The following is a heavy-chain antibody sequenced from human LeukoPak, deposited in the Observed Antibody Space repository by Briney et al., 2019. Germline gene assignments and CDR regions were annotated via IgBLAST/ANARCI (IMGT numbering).Heavy chain of an antibody. CDR1: GFTFSSYA. J-gene: IGHJ4*02. D-gene: IGHD3-16*01. CDR2: ISYGGTNK. V-gene: IGHV3-30*01. Sequence: GGSLRLSCTASGFTFSSYAMHWVRQAPGKGLEWVAVISYGGTNKYYADSVKGRFTISRDNSKNTLYLQMNSLRAEDTAVYYCARGRGLAEDYWGQGTLVTVSS. CDR3: ARGRGLAEDY.